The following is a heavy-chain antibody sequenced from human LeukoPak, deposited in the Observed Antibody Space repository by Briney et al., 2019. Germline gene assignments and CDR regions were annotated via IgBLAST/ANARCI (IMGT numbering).Heavy chain of an antibody. Sequence: GASVKVSCKASGYTFASYGITLMRQAPGQGLEWIGWISAYNHDTHYAQNLQDRVTMTTDTSTSTAYMELRSLTSDDTAHYYCARDTALTTIAGGPDYWGHGTLVTVSS. J-gene: IGHJ4*01. CDR1: GYTFASYG. CDR2: ISAYNHDT. V-gene: IGHV1-18*01. D-gene: IGHD2-8*02. CDR3: ARDTALTTIAGGPDY.